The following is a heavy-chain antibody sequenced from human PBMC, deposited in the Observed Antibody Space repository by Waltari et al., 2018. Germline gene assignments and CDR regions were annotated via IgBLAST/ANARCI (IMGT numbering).Heavy chain of an antibody. CDR3: ARDRGYSSLDY. V-gene: IGHV3-7*01. CDR2: MSHDGSQV. Sequence: EVALVQSGGGLVQPGGSLSLSCAASGFTFGGSWMTWVRQIPGKGLDWVADMSHDGSQVYYVDSVKGRFTISRDNTKNSLSLQMEGLKLEDTAIYYCARDRGYSSLDYWGQGALVTVSS. J-gene: IGHJ4*02. D-gene: IGHD3-22*01. CDR1: GFTFGGSW.